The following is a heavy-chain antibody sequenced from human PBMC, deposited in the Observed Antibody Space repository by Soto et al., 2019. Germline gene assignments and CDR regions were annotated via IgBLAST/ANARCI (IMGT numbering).Heavy chain of an antibody. CDR3: TRFAHYGDHEAKHDY. V-gene: IGHV3-49*03. CDR1: GFTFGDYA. Sequence: GGSLRLSCTASGFTFGDYAMSWFRQAPGKGLEWVGFIRSKAYGGTTEYAASVKGRFTISRDDSKSIAYLQMNSLKTEDTAVYYCTRFAHYGDHEAKHDYWGQGTLVTVSS. CDR2: IRSKAYGGTT. D-gene: IGHD4-17*01. J-gene: IGHJ4*02.